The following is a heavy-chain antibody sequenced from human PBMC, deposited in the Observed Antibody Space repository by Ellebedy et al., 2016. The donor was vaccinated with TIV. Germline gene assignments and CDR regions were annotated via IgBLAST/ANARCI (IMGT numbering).Heavy chain of an antibody. CDR2: INAGNGNT. J-gene: IGHJ2*01. CDR3: ARLDTSGSYWFFDL. Sequence: ASVKVSCKTSGYTFTNYAIHWVRQAPGQRLEWMGWINAGNGNTKYSQKFQGRVTITRDTSASTAYMELSSLRSEDTAVNYCARLDTSGSYWFFDLWGRGTLVTVSS. D-gene: IGHD5-18*01. CDR1: GYTFTNYA. V-gene: IGHV1-3*01.